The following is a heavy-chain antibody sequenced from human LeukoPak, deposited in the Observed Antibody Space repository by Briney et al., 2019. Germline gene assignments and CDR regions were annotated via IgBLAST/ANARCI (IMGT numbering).Heavy chain of an antibody. Sequence: ASVKVSCKVSGYTLTELSMHWVRQAPGKGLEWMGGFDPEDGETIYAQKFQGRVTMTEDTSTDTAYMELSSLRSEDTAVYYCATVNYYGSGSYYNYFDYWGQGTLVTVSS. D-gene: IGHD3-10*01. CDR3: ATVNYYGSGSYYNYFDY. CDR1: GYTLTELS. J-gene: IGHJ4*02. CDR2: FDPEDGET. V-gene: IGHV1-24*01.